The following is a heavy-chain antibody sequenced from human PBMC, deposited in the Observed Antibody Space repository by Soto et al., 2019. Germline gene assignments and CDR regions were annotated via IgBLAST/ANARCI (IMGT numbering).Heavy chain of an antibody. Sequence: QVQLVESGGGVVQPGRSLRLSCAASGFTFSSYAMHWVRQAPGKGLEWVAVISYDGSNKYYADSVKGRFTISRDNSKNTLYLQMNSLRAEDTAVYYCEKHFDYWGQGTLVTVSS. CDR2: ISYDGSNK. J-gene: IGHJ4*02. CDR3: EKHFDY. V-gene: IGHV3-30*18. CDR1: GFTFSSYA.